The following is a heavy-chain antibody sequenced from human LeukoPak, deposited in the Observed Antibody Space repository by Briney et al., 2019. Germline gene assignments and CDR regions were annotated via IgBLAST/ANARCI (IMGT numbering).Heavy chain of an antibody. CDR3: ASASSHGFDY. V-gene: IGHV3-48*03. D-gene: IGHD2-2*01. CDR2: ISDTGSI. Sequence: PGGSLRLSCVVSGIMFNTNQMTWVRQAPGRGLEWVSYISDTGSINNADSVKGRVNISRDNSKNSPYLQMNSLRVEDKAVYYCASASSHGFDYWGQGTLVTVSS. CDR1: GIMFNTNQ. J-gene: IGHJ4*02.